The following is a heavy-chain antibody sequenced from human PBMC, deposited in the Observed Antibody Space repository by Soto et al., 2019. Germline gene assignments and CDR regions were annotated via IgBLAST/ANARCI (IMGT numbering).Heavy chain of an antibody. Sequence: GESLKISCKASGYSFTNYWIAWMRQMPGKGLEWMGIIYPGDSDPRYNPSFQGQVTISVDKSTSTASLQWNSLESSDTAIYYCARPEIPTRSDDYDYPFDLWGQGTLVTVSS. V-gene: IGHV5-51*01. J-gene: IGHJ5*02. CDR2: IYPGDSDP. D-gene: IGHD3-16*01. CDR3: ARPEIPTRSDDYDYPFDL. CDR1: GYSFTNYW.